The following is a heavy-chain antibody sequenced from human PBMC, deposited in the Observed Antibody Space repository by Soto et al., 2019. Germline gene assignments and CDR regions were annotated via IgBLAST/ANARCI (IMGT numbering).Heavy chain of an antibody. CDR2: IYYSGST. Sequence: QVQLQESGPGLVKPSQTLSLTCTVSGGSISSGGYYWSWIRQHSGKGLEWIGYIYYSGSTYFNPSLKSRLTISVDTSKNQFSLQLSSVTAADTAVYYCARAGHSSSSEGANWFDPWGQGTLVTVSS. CDR3: ARAGHSSSSEGANWFDP. CDR1: GGSISSGGYY. J-gene: IGHJ5*02. D-gene: IGHD6-6*01. V-gene: IGHV4-31*03.